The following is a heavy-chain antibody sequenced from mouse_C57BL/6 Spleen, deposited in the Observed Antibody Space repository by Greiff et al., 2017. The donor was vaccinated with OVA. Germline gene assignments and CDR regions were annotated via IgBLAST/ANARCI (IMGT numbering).Heavy chain of an antibody. D-gene: IGHD1-1*01. J-gene: IGHJ1*03. CDR1: GYTFTSYW. CDR2: IDPNSGGT. CDR3: ARNYGSSYGYWYFEV. V-gene: IGHV1-72*01. Sequence: QVQLQQPGAELVKPGASVKLSCKASGYTFTSYWMHWVKQRPGRGLEWIGRIDPNSGGTKYNEKFKSKATLTVDKPSSTAYRQLSSLTSEDSAVYYCARNYGSSYGYWYFEVWGTGTTVTVSS.